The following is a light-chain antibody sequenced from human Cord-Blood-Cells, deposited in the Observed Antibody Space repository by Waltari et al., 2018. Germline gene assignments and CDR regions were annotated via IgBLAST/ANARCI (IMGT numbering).Light chain of an antibody. CDR2: EGS. CDR3: CSYAGSSTFHVV. CDR1: RRAVGSYNL. Sequence: QSALTQPASVSGSPGQSITISCTGTRRAVGSYNLFSWYQQHPGKAPKLRIYEGSKRPSGVSNRFSGSKSGNTASLTISGLQAEDEADYYCCSYAGSSTFHVVFGGGTKLTVL. J-gene: IGLJ2*01. V-gene: IGLV2-23*03.